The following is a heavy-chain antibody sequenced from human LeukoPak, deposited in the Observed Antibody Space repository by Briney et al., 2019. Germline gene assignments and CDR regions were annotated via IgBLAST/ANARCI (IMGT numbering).Heavy chain of an antibody. CDR2: IIPILGIA. J-gene: IGHJ4*02. CDR1: GGTFSSYT. D-gene: IGHD3-9*01. Sequence: SVKVSCKASGGTFSSYTISWVRQAPGQGLEWMGRIIPILGIANYAQKFQGRVTITADKSTSTAYMELSSLRSEDTAVYYCASAFHYYDILTGYYSGPFDYWGQGTLATVSS. CDR3: ASAFHYYDILTGYYSGPFDY. V-gene: IGHV1-69*02.